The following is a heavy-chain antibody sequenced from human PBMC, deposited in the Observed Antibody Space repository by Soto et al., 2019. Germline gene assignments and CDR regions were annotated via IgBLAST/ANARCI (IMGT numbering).Heavy chain of an antibody. CDR1: GFTFSNYA. CDR2: ISHKSSAI. Sequence: EVQLVESGGGLVQPGGSLRLSCAASGFTFSNYAMNWVRQAPGTGLEWVSYISHKSSAIYHADTVNGRFTISRDNAMNSLYLQMNRLRDDDTVVYYCARDPFASTTVAIIDYWGQGTLVSVSS. J-gene: IGHJ4*02. CDR3: ARDPFASTTVAIIDY. V-gene: IGHV3-48*02. D-gene: IGHD4-17*01.